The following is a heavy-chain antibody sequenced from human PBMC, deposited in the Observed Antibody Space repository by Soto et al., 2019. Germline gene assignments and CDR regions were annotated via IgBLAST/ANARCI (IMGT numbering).Heavy chain of an antibody. CDR1: GFTFSSYA. Sequence: GGSLRLSCAASGFTFSSYAMSWVRQAPGKGLEWVSVISGSGGSTYYADSVKGRFTISRDNSGNTLFLQMYSLRAEDTAVYYCARYIPGVRYYGMDVWGQGTTVTVSS. J-gene: IGHJ6*02. CDR2: ISGSGGST. D-gene: IGHD2-2*01. V-gene: IGHV3-23*01. CDR3: ARYIPGVRYYGMDV.